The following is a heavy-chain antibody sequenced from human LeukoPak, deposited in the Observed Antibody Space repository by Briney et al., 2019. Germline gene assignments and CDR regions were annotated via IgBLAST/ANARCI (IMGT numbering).Heavy chain of an antibody. D-gene: IGHD6-13*01. Sequence: GGSLRLSCAASGFTFSSYWMSWVRQAPGKGLEWVANIKQDGSEKYYVDSVKGRFTISRDNAKNSLYLQMNSLRAEDTAVYYCARDHEGAAAAGSNYWGQGTLVTVSS. CDR3: ARDHEGAAAAGSNY. CDR1: GFTFSSYW. V-gene: IGHV3-7*01. CDR2: IKQDGSEK. J-gene: IGHJ4*02.